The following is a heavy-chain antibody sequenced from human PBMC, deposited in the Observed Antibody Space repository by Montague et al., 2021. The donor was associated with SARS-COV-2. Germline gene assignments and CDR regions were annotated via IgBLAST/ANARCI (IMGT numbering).Heavy chain of an antibody. CDR3: ARVFPRWLQFDPYFDY. CDR2: INHSGST. V-gene: IGHV4-34*01. J-gene: IGHJ4*02. D-gene: IGHD5-24*01. Sequence: SETLSLTCAVYGGSFSGYYWGWIRQPPGKGLEWIGEINHSGSTNYNPSLKSRVTISVDTSKNQFSLKLSSVTAADTAVYYCARVFPRWLQFDPYFDYWGQGTLVTASS. CDR1: GGSFSGYY.